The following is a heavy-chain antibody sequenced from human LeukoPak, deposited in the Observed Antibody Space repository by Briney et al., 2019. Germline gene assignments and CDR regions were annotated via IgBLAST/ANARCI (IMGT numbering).Heavy chain of an antibody. CDR3: AKDRGYSQSFFDY. V-gene: IGHV3-23*01. Sequence: GGSLRLSCAASGFTFSSYAMSWVRQAPGKGLEWFSAISGSGGSTYYADSVKGRFTISRDNSKNTLYLQMNSLRAEDTAVYYCAKDRGYSQSFFDYWGQGTLVTVSS. D-gene: IGHD3-22*01. CDR1: GFTFSSYA. CDR2: ISGSGGST. J-gene: IGHJ4*02.